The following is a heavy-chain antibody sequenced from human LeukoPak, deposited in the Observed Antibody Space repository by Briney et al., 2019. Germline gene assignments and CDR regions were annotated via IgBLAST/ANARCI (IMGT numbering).Heavy chain of an antibody. CDR1: GGSISSGSYY. V-gene: IGHV4-39*01. CDR3: ARHYYGSGSYSAFDI. D-gene: IGHD3-10*01. J-gene: IGHJ3*02. CDR2: IYYSGTT. Sequence: SETLSLTCSVSGGSISSGSYYWGWIRQPPGKRLEWIGTIYYSGTTYYNPSLKSRVTISVDTSKNQFSLKLSSVTAADTAMYYCARHYYGSGSYSAFDIWGQGTMVTVSS.